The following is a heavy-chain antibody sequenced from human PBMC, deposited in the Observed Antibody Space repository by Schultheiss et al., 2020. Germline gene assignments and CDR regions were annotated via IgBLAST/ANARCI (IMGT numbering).Heavy chain of an antibody. CDR1: GFTFSSYS. D-gene: IGHD6-13*01. J-gene: IGHJ6*02. V-gene: IGHV3-21*04. CDR2: ISSSSSYI. Sequence: GGSLRLSCAASGFTFSSYSMHWVRQAPGKGLEWVSSISSSSSYIYYADSVKGRFTISRDNSKNTLYLQMNSLRAEDTAVYYCAKTLEKNSSSWLYYYYYGMDVWGQGTTVTVSS. CDR3: AKTLEKNSSSWLYYYYYGMDV.